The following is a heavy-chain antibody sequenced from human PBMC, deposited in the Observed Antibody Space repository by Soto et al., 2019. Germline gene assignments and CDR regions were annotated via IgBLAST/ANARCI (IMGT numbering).Heavy chain of an antibody. D-gene: IGHD3-16*01. V-gene: IGHV3-30*18. CDR1: GFKFSDYG. CDR2: VLYDGSNK. CDR3: VKDLALMGDY. Sequence: QVHLVESGGGVVQPGTSLRLSCRASGFKFSDYGMDWVRQAPGKGLEWVSRVLYDGSNKYYADSVKGRFTISRDNPRNTLYLQMDSLRAEDTGVYYCVKDLALMGDYWGQGTPVTVSS. J-gene: IGHJ4*02.